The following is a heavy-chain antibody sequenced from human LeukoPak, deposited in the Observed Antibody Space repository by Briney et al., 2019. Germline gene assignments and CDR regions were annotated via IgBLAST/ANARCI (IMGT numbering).Heavy chain of an antibody. CDR1: GDSISINYN. CDR3: VRHRQWLLFPDY. CDR2: IFYSGAT. J-gene: IGHJ4*02. V-gene: IGHV4-39*01. Sequence: SETPSLTCTVSGDSISINYNWGWIRPPPGKGLEWIGIIFYSGATYYSPSLKSRVTISVDTSKNQFSLKLSSMTAADTAVYYCVRHRQWLLFPDYWGQGTLVTVSS. D-gene: IGHD6-19*01.